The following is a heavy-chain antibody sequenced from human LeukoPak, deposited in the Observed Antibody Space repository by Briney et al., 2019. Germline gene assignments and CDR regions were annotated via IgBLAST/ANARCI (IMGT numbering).Heavy chain of an antibody. V-gene: IGHV3-33*01. CDR2: IWYDGSNK. Sequence: PGRSLRLSSAASGFTFSSYGMHWVSPAPGKGLEWGAVIWYDGSNKYYADSVKGRFTISRDNSKNTLYLQMNSLRAEDTAVYYCARDWRGYFDYWGQGTLVTVSS. CDR1: GFTFSSYG. D-gene: IGHD3-3*01. J-gene: IGHJ4*02. CDR3: ARDWRGYFDY.